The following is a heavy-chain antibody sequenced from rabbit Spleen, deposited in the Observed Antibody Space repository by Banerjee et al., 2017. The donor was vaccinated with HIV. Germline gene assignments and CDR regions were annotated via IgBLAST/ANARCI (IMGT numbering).Heavy chain of an antibody. J-gene: IGHJ4*01. V-gene: IGHV1S45*01. D-gene: IGHD5-1*01. CDR3: ARNGGSLNYEL. CDR1: GIDFNSNYW. Sequence: QEQLVESGGGLVQPGGSLKLSCKASGIDFNSNYWICWVRQAPGKGLEWIACIYAGSSGGTYYASWAKGRFTISKSSSTTATLQMTSLTAADTATYFCARNGGSLNYELWGQGTLVTVS. CDR2: IYAGSSGGT.